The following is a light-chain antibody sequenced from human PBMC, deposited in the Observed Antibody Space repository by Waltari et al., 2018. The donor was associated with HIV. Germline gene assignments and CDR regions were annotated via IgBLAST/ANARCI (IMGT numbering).Light chain of an antibody. J-gene: IGLJ2*01. Sequence: SSELTQPPPVSVSPGQTASTTCSGDNLGDKYVCWYQQKPGQSPLLVIYQDNMRPSGIPERFSGSNSGNTATLTISGTQAMDEADYYCQAWDSSAVVFGGGTKLTVL. V-gene: IGLV3-1*01. CDR3: QAWDSSAVV. CDR2: QDN. CDR1: NLGDKY.